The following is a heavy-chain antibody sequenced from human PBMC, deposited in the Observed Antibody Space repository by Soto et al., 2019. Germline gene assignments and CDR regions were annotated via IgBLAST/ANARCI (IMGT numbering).Heavy chain of an antibody. CDR1: GGSISSYY. Sequence: SETLSLTCTVSGGSISSYYWSWIRQPPGKGLEWIGYIYYSGSTNYNPSLKSRVTISVDTSKNQFSLKLSSVTAADTAVYYCARAGTGTVTTGMDVWGQGTTVTVSS. CDR3: ARAGTGTVTTGMDV. V-gene: IGHV4-59*01. CDR2: IYYSGST. J-gene: IGHJ6*02. D-gene: IGHD4-17*01.